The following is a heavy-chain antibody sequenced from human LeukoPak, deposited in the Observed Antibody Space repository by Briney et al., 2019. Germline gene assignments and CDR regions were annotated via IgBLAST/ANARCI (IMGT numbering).Heavy chain of an antibody. CDR1: GYTFTRYY. D-gene: IGHD3-10*01. Sequence: ASVKVSCKASGYTFTRYYIHWVRQAPGQGLEWMGWINPNSGGTNYAQKFQGRVTMTRDTSIRTAYIELSRLRSDDTAVYHCARDYYGSGSYMDLWGQGTMVTVSS. CDR2: INPNSGGT. V-gene: IGHV1-2*02. CDR3: ARDYYGSGSYMDL. J-gene: IGHJ3*01.